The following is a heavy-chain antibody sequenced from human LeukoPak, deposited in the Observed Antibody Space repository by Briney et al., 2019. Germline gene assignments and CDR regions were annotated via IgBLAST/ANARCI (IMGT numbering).Heavy chain of an antibody. CDR3: AKSRGSSGWYRWFDP. CDR2: ISSSSSYI. CDR1: GFTFSSYS. V-gene: IGHV3-21*01. J-gene: IGHJ5*02. Sequence: GGSLRLSCAASGFTFSSYSMNWVRQAPGKGLEWVSSISSSSSYIYYADSVKGRFTISRDNAKNSLYLQMNSLRAEDTAVYYCAKSRGSSGWYRWFDPWGQGTLVTVSS. D-gene: IGHD6-19*01.